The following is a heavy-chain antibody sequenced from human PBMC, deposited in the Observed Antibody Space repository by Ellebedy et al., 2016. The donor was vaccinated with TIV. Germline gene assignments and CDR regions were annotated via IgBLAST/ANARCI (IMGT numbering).Heavy chain of an antibody. D-gene: IGHD5-12*01. CDR3: AREMVAPGPHDYFYGMDL. J-gene: IGHJ6*02. Sequence: GGSLRLSCAASGFTFMSYGIHWVRQAPGKGLEWVAVVWYDGNYQRIADSVKGRFTVSRDNSKKTVTLEMNSLRGEDTAAYYCAREMVAPGPHDYFYGMDLWGPGTTVTVSS. CDR2: VWYDGNYQ. V-gene: IGHV3-33*01. CDR1: GFTFMSYG.